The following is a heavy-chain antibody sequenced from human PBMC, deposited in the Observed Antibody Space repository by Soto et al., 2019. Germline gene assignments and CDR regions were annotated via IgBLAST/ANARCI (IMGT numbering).Heavy chain of an antibody. CDR1: GGSFSGYY. Sequence: PSETLSLTCAVYGGSFSGYYWSWIRQPPGKGLEWIGEINHSGSTNYNPSLKSRVTISVDTSKNQFSLKLSSVTAADTAVYYCARGRGPVRPWGQGTLVTVSS. CDR3: ARGRGPVRP. J-gene: IGHJ5*02. CDR2: INHSGST. D-gene: IGHD3-10*01. V-gene: IGHV4-34*01.